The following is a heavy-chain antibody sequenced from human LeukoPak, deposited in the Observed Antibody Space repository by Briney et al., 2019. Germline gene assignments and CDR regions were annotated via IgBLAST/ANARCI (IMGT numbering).Heavy chain of an antibody. Sequence: SETLSLTCAVYGGSFSGYYWSWIRQPPGKGLEWIGEINHSGSTNYNPSLKSRVTISVDTSKNQFSLKLSSVTAADTAVYYCARARARYYFDYWCQGTLVTVSS. CDR1: GGSFSGYY. CDR3: ARARARYYFDY. J-gene: IGHJ4*02. CDR2: INHSGST. V-gene: IGHV4-34*01.